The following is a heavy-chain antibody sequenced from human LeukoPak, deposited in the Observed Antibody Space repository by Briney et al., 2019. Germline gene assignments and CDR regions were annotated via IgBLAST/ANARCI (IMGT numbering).Heavy chain of an antibody. J-gene: IGHJ6*03. V-gene: IGHV1-46*01. CDR3: ARGYSGYYYYLDV. CDR1: GYTFISYY. Sequence: ASVKVSCKASGYTFISYYIHWVRQAPGQGLEWRGIINPSGGSTSYAQKFQGRVSMTRDTSTSTVYMELSSLRSEDTAVYYCARGYSGYYYYLDVWGKGTTVTVSS. D-gene: IGHD5-12*01. CDR2: INPSGGST.